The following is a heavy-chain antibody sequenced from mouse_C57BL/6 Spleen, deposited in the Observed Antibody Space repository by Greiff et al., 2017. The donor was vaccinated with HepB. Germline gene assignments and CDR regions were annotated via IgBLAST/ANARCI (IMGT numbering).Heavy chain of an antibody. CDR2: IYPGSGST. D-gene: IGHD2-3*01. Sequence: QVQLQQPGAELVKPGASVKMSCKASGYTFTSYWITWVKQRPGQGLEWIGDIYPGSGSTNYNEKFKSKATLTVDTSSSTAYMQLSSLTSEDSAVYYCARYHSCDGYLYFDVWGTGTTVTVSS. V-gene: IGHV1-55*01. J-gene: IGHJ1*03. CDR1: GYTFTSYW. CDR3: ARYHSCDGYLYFDV.